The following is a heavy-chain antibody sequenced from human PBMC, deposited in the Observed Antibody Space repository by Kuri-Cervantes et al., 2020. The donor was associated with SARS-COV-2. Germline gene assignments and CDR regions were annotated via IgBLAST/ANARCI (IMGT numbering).Heavy chain of an antibody. V-gene: IGHV4-39*02. CDR3: ARDRGDDYGDYGGAFDI. CDR2: IYYSGST. J-gene: IGHJ3*02. D-gene: IGHD4-17*01. Sequence: SETLSLTCTVSGGSISSSSYYWGWIRQPPGKGLEWIGSIYYSGSTYYNPSLKSRVTISVDTSKNQFSLKLSSVTAADTAVYYCARDRGDDYGDYGGAFDIWGQGTMVTVSS. CDR1: GGSISSSSYY.